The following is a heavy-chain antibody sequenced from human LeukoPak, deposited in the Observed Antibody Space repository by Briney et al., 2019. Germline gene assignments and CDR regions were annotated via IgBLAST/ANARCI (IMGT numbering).Heavy chain of an antibody. D-gene: IGHD3-22*01. J-gene: IGHJ4*02. V-gene: IGHV1-24*01. Sequence: ASVKVSFKVSGYTLTELSMHWVRQAPGKGLEWMGGFDPEDGETIYAQKFQGRVTMTEDTSTDTAYMELSSLRSEDTAVYYCATDRGEYYDSSGSIFDYWGQGTLVTVSS. CDR1: GYTLTELS. CDR2: FDPEDGET. CDR3: ATDRGEYYDSSGSIFDY.